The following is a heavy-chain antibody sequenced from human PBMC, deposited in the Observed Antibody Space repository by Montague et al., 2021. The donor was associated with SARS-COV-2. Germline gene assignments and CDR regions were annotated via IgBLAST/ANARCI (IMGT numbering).Heavy chain of an antibody. CDR1: GDSISNSNW. D-gene: IGHD3-22*01. CDR2: IFRSGDS. CDR3: VGGGTMTVVVFDY. J-gene: IGHJ4*02. Sequence: SETPSLTCTVSGDSISNSNWWRWVRQPPGRGLEWIGDIFRSGDSNYNPSLQSRVTMSVDMSRNKFSLRMSNVTAADTAIFYCVGGGTMTVVVFDYWGQGTLVTVSS. V-gene: IGHV4-4*02.